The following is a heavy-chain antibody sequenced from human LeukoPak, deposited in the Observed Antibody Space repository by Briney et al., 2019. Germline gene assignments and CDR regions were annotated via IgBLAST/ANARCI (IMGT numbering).Heavy chain of an antibody. V-gene: IGHV4-59*08. J-gene: IGHJ4*02. CDR3: ARLRWLQFSLYFDY. CDR2: IYYSGST. Sequence: SETLSLTCTVSGGSISSYYWSWIRQPPGKGLEWIGYIYYSGSTNYNPSLKSRVTISVDTSKNQFSLKLSSVTAADTAVYYCARLRWLQFSLYFDYWGQGTLVTVSS. D-gene: IGHD5-24*01. CDR1: GGSISSYY.